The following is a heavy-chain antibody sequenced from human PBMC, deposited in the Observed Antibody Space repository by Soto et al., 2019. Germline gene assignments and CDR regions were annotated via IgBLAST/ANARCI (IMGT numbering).Heavy chain of an antibody. CDR3: AKEWLPYYYYYYGMDV. CDR2: ISYDGSNK. Sequence: SGGSLRLSCAASGFTFSSYGMHWVRHAPGKGLEWVAVISYDGSNKYYADSVKGRFTISRDNSKNTLYLQMNSLRAEDTAVYYCAKEWLPYYYYYYGMDVWGQGTTVTVSS. V-gene: IGHV3-30*18. J-gene: IGHJ6*02. CDR1: GFTFSSYG. D-gene: IGHD3-22*01.